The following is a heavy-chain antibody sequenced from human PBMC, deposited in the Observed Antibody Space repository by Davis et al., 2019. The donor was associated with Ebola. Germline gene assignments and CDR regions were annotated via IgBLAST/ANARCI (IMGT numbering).Heavy chain of an antibody. V-gene: IGHV3-30*18. CDR1: GFTFSKFW. D-gene: IGHD4-17*01. CDR3: AKDRLGSATTVTTHWFDP. CDR2: ISNDGSNE. J-gene: IGHJ5*02. Sequence: PGGSLRLSCAASGFTFSKFWMTWVRQAPGEGLEWVAIISNDGSNEFYADSVKGRFTISRDNSKNTLYLQMNGLRAEDTAVYYCAKDRLGSATTVTTHWFDPWGQGTLVTVSS.